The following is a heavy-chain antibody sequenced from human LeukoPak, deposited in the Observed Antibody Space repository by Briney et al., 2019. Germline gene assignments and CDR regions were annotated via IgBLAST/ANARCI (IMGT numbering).Heavy chain of an antibody. CDR3: AVAEGGGSYPWYMDV. CDR1: GFTFSSYE. J-gene: IGHJ6*03. CDR2: ISSSGSTI. D-gene: IGHD1-26*01. V-gene: IGHV3-48*03. Sequence: PGGSPRLSCAASGFTFSSYEMNWVRQAPGKGLEWVSYISSSGSTIYYADSVKGRFTISRDNAKNSLYLQMNSLRAEDTAVYYCAVAEGGGSYPWYMDVWGKGTTVTISS.